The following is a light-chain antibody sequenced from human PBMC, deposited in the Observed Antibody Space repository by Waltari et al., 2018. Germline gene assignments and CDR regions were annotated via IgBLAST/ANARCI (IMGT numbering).Light chain of an antibody. V-gene: IGKV2-30*02. J-gene: IGKJ2*02. CDR3: QQHYSSPCT. CDR1: QSLVHSDGNTY. Sequence: DVVMTQSPLSLPITPGQPASIPCRSSQSLVHSDGNTYFTWYQQKPGQPPRLLIYKVSNRDSGIPDRFSGSGAGTDFTLKISRVEAEDVAVYYCQQHYSSPCTFGQGTKLEI. CDR2: KVS.